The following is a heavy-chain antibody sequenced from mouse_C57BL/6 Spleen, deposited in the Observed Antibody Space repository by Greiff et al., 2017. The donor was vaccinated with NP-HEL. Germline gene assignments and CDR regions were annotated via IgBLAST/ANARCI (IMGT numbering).Heavy chain of an antibody. CDR3: TYDYDEDYAMDY. V-gene: IGHV14-1*01. CDR2: IDPEDGDT. Sequence: EVQLQQSGAELVRPGASVELSCTASGFNIKDYYMHWVKQRPEQGLEWIGRIDPEDGDTEYAPKFQGKATMTADTSSNTAYLQLSSLTSEDTAVYYCTYDYDEDYAMDYWGQGTSVTVSS. CDR1: GFNIKDYY. D-gene: IGHD2-4*01. J-gene: IGHJ4*01.